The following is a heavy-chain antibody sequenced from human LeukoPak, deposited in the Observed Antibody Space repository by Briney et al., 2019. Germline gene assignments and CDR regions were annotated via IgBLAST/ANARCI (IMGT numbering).Heavy chain of an antibody. D-gene: IGHD3-16*02. J-gene: IGHJ4*02. V-gene: IGHV4-34*01. CDR2: INHSGST. CDR3: AGAYYDYVWGSYRCYFDY. CDR1: GGSFSGYY. Sequence: SETLSLTCAVYGGSFSGYYWSWIRQPPGKGLEWIGEINHSGSTNYNPSLKSRVTISVDTSKNQFSLKLSSVTAADTAVYYCAGAYYDYVWGSYRCYFDYWGQGTLVTVSS.